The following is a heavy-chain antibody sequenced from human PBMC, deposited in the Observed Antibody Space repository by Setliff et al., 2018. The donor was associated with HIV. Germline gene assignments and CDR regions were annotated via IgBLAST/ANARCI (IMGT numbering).Heavy chain of an antibody. V-gene: IGHV1-18*01. CDR1: GYTFTSYG. D-gene: IGHD6-13*01. CDR2: ISAYNGNT. Sequence: ASVKVSCKDSGYTFTSYGISGVRQAPGQGLEWMGWISAYNGNTNYAQKLQGRVTMTTDTSTSTAYMELRSLRSDDTAVYYCARVGGSSSWSYYYYYMDVWGKGTTVTVSS. CDR3: ARVGGSSSWSYYYYYMDV. J-gene: IGHJ6*03.